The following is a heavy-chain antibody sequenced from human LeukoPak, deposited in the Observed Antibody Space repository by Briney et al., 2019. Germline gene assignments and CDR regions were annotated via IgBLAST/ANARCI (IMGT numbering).Heavy chain of an antibody. D-gene: IGHD6-19*01. CDR1: GGSISSSSYY. Sequence: SETLSLTCTVSGGSISSSSYYWGWIRQPPGKGLEWIGSIYYSGSTYYNPSLKSRVTISVDTSTNQFSLKLSSVTAADTAVYYCARLEVAAVAGLFFDYWGQGTLVTVSS. J-gene: IGHJ4*02. V-gene: IGHV4-39*01. CDR3: ARLEVAAVAGLFFDY. CDR2: IYYSGST.